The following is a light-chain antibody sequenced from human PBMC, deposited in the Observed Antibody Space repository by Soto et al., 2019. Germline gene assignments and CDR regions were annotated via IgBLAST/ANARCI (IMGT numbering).Light chain of an antibody. Sequence: IQLTQSPSSLSASVGERVTITCRASQDISSFLAWYQQTQGKAPNILIYAASTLRSGVPSRFRGSGSWTDFTLPISRLQPEDFETYFCQQLNSYPITFGQGTRLEIK. J-gene: IGKJ5*01. V-gene: IGKV1-9*01. CDR3: QQLNSYPIT. CDR1: QDISSF. CDR2: AAS.